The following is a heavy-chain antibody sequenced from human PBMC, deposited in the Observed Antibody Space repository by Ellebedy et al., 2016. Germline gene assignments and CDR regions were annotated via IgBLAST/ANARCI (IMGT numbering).Heavy chain of an antibody. V-gene: IGHV4-59*01. Sequence: SETLSLTCTVSGGSINSYYWSWIRQPPGKGLEWIGNIYYSGSTNYNSSLKSRVTISVDTSKNQFSLKLSSVTAADTAVYYCAREGGGFGELLLDYWGQGTLVTVSS. J-gene: IGHJ4*02. CDR2: IYYSGST. CDR3: AREGGGFGELLLDY. CDR1: GGSINSYY. D-gene: IGHD3-10*01.